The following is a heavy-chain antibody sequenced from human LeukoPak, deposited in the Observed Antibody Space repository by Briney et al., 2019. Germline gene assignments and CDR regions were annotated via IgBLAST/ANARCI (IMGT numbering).Heavy chain of an antibody. CDR1: GYAFTGYY. V-gene: IGHV1-2*02. J-gene: IGHJ4*02. D-gene: IGHD5-24*01. CDR3: ASAKMATIDY. Sequence: GASVKVSCKASGYAFTGYYMHWVRQAPGQGLEWMGWINPNSGGTNYAQEFQGRVTMTRDTSISTAYMELSRLRSDDTAVYYCASAKMATIDYWGQGTLVTVSS. CDR2: INPNSGGT.